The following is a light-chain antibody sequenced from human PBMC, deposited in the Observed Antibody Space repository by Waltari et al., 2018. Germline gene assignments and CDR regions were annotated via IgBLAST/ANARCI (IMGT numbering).Light chain of an antibody. V-gene: IGKV3-15*01. CDR1: QSVSSN. CDR3: QQYNRWPPIT. Sequence: EIVMTQSPATLSVSPGETATLSCRASQSVSSNVAWYQKKPGQAPRLLIYDASTRATYIPARFRGSGSGTEFTLTISSLQSEDFAVYYCQQYNRWPPITFGQGTRLEIK. CDR2: DAS. J-gene: IGKJ5*01.